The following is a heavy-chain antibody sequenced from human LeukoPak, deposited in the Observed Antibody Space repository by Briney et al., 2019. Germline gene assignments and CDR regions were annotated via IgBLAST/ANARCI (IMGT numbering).Heavy chain of an antibody. CDR1: GFTFDVYV. V-gene: IGHV3-9*01. CDR2: INLISDSI. D-gene: IGHD3-16*01. CDR3: AIYGGGDSRYGNFDY. J-gene: IGHJ4*02. Sequence: SGGSLRLSCAVPGFTFDVYVMRWVRQVLGKGLGWGSGINLISDSIGYADSVKGRFTTSRDNAKNTLYLQMNSLRAEHTAFYYCAIYGGGDSRYGNFDYWGQGTLVTVSS.